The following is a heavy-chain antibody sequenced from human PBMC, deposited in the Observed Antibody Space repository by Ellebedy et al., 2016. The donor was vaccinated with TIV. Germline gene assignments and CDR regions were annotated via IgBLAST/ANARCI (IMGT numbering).Heavy chain of an antibody. CDR3: ARDGPTLVPHHD. V-gene: IGHV1-18*04. Sequence: AASVKVSCKASGHTLTTYGITWVRQAPGQGLEWMGWINGYNGKTDYAQKFQGRVTMTTDTSTNTAYMELRSLRSDDTAVYYCARDGPTLVPHHDWGQGTLVTVSS. CDR1: GHTLTTYG. D-gene: IGHD3-10*01. J-gene: IGHJ4*02. CDR2: INGYNGKT.